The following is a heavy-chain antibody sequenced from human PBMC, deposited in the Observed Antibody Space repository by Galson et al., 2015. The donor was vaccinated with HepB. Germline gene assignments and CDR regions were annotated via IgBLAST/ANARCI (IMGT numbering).Heavy chain of an antibody. J-gene: IGHJ4*02. CDR1: GFTFSSYA. D-gene: IGHD1-26*01. CDR2: ISYDGSNK. CDR3: ARDLLVVGAIKPSGFDY. Sequence: SLRLSCAASGFTFSSYAMHWVRQAPGKGLEWVAVISYDGSNKYYADSVKGRFTISRDNSKNTLYLQMNSLRAEDTAVYYCARDLLVVGAIKPSGFDYWGQGTLVTVSS. V-gene: IGHV3-30-3*01.